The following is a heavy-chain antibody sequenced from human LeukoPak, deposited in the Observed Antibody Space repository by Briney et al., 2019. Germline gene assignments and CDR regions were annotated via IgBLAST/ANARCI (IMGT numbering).Heavy chain of an antibody. V-gene: IGHV1-69*05. CDR3: AKDLYYYDSSGYYQPFDY. CDR2: IIPIFGTA. D-gene: IGHD3-22*01. Sequence: SVKVSCKASGGTFSSYAISWVRQAPGQGLEWMGGIIPIFGTANYAQKFQGRVTITTDESTSTAYMELSSLRSEDTAVYYCAKDLYYYDSSGYYQPFDYWGRGTLVTVSS. J-gene: IGHJ4*02. CDR1: GGTFSSYA.